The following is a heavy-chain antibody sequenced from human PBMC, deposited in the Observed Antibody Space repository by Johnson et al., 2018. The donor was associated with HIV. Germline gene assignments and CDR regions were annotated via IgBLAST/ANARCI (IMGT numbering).Heavy chain of an antibody. D-gene: IGHD6-13*01. J-gene: IGHJ3*02. V-gene: IGHV3-30*04. CDR1: EFSLSNYA. CDR2: ISYDAGKK. CDR3: ARRGRSSSWYDLDI. Sequence: QVQLVESGGGVVQPGRSLRIYCAVSEFSLSNYAMHWVRLAPGKGLQWMAVISYDAGKKYYADSVRGRFTISRDNSKNTLYLQMNSLRAEDTAVYYCARRGRSSSWYDLDIWGQGTMVSVSS.